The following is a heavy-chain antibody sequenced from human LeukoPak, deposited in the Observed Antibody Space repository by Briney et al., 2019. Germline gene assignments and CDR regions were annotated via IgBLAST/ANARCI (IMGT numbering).Heavy chain of an antibody. V-gene: IGHV4-4*02. Sequence: SETLSLTCGVSGGSISNTNWWSWVRQPPGQGLEWIGEISLTGLTHYNSSLESRVTVSLDKSKNQLSLYLTSVTAADTAVYYCSRENGAFSPFGYWGQGTLVTVLS. J-gene: IGHJ4*02. CDR2: ISLTGLT. D-gene: IGHD2-8*01. CDR1: GGSISNTNW. CDR3: SRENGAFSPFGY.